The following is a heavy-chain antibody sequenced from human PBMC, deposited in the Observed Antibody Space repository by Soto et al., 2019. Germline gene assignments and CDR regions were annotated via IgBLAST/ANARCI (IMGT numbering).Heavy chain of an antibody. V-gene: IGHV3-21*01. CDR3: ARSIVVVPAAPNWFDP. D-gene: IGHD2-2*01. J-gene: IGHJ5*02. Sequence: HGGSLRLCCAACGLTFCSYSMNWVRQAPGKGLEWVSSISSSSSYIYYADSVKGRFTISRDNAKNSLYLQMNSLRAEDTAVYYCARSIVVVPAAPNWFDPWGQGTLVTVSS. CDR2: ISSSSSYI. CDR1: GLTFCSYS.